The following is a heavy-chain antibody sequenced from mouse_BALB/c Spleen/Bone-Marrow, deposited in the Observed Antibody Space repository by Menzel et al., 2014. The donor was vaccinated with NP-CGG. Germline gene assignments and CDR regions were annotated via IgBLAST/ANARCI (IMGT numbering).Heavy chain of an antibody. CDR3: APYYGNYGFAY. CDR1: GFNIKDYY. V-gene: IGHV14-1*02. CDR2: IDPENGYT. D-gene: IGHD2-10*01. Sequence: VQLKHSGAELVRPGALVKLSCKGSGFNIKDYYMHWVKQRPEQGLEWIGWIDPENGYTIFDPKLQGKASITADTSSNTAYLQLRSLTSEDTAVYYCAPYYGNYGFAYWGQGTLVTVSA. J-gene: IGHJ3*01.